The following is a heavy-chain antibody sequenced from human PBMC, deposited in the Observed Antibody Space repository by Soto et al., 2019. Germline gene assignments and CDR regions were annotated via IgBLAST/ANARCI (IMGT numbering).Heavy chain of an antibody. D-gene: IGHD6-13*01. V-gene: IGHV1-69*01. J-gene: IGHJ4*02. CDR2: IIPIFGTA. CDR3: AHLAAAQYY. CDR1: GGTFRSYA. Sequence: QVQLVQSGAEVKKPGSSVKVSCKASGGTFRSYAIIWVRQAPGKGLEWMGGIIPIFGTANYAQKLQGRVTITADESTRTAYMELSSLISEDTTVYYCAHLAAAQYYWGQGTLVNV.